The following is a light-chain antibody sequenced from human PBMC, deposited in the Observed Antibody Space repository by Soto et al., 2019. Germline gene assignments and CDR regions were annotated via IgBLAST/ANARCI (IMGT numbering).Light chain of an antibody. V-gene: IGKV3D-15*01. CDR2: GAS. CDR3: QQYYNWRNT. Sequence: EIVMTQSPATLSVSPGERATLSCRASQSVSSNLAWYQQKPGQAPRLLIYGASTRATGIPARFSGSGSGTEFTLTNSSLQSEDFAVYYCQQYYNWRNTFGQGTKLEIK. J-gene: IGKJ2*01. CDR1: QSVSSN.